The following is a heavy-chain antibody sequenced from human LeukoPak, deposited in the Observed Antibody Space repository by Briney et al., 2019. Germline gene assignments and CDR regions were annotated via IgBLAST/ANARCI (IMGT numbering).Heavy chain of an antibody. Sequence: SETLSLTCTVSGGSISSYYWSWIRQPPGKGLEWIGYIYYSGSTNYNPSLKSRVTISVDTSKNQFSLKLSSVTAADTAVYYCARADIVKGCAFDIWGQGTMVTVSP. J-gene: IGHJ3*02. CDR2: IYYSGST. CDR3: ARADIVKGCAFDI. V-gene: IGHV4-59*01. D-gene: IGHD2-15*01. CDR1: GGSISSYY.